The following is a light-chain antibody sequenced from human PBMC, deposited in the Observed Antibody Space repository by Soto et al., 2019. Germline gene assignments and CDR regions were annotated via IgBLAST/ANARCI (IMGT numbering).Light chain of an antibody. Sequence: QSALTQPASVSGSPGQSITISCTGTRSDVGGYNFVSWYQQFPGKAPKLMIYEVRNRPSGISNRVSGSKSGNAASLTISGLQAEDEADYYCSSYTSSATLEVFGTGTKLTVL. CDR3: SSYTSSATLEV. J-gene: IGLJ1*01. CDR2: EVR. CDR1: RSDVGGYNF. V-gene: IGLV2-14*01.